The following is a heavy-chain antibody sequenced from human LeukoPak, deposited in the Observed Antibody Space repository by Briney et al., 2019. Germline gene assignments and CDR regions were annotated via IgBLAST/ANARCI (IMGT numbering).Heavy chain of an antibody. CDR2: INAGNGNT. CDR1: GYTFTSYA. V-gene: IGHV1-3*01. J-gene: IGHJ6*03. Sequence: ASVTVSCMASGYTFTSYAMHWVRQAPGQRLEWMGWINAGNGNTKYSQEFQGRVTITRDTSASTAYMELSSLRSDDTAVYYCARGYGDYYYYYMDVWGKGTPVTISS. D-gene: IGHD4-17*01. CDR3: ARGYGDYYYYYMDV.